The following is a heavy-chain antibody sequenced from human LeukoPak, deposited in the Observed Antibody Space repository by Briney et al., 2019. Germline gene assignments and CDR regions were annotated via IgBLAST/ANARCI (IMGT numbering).Heavy chain of an antibody. V-gene: IGHV3-21*01. Sequence: GGSLRLSCAASGFTFSSYSMNWVRQAPGKGLGWVSSISSSSSYIYYADSVKGRFTISRDNAKNSLYLQMNSLRAEDTAVYYCARLRRDIVVVPAAIRYWGQGTLVTVSS. D-gene: IGHD2-2*01. CDR1: GFTFSSYS. CDR3: ARLRRDIVVVPAAIRY. J-gene: IGHJ4*02. CDR2: ISSSSSYI.